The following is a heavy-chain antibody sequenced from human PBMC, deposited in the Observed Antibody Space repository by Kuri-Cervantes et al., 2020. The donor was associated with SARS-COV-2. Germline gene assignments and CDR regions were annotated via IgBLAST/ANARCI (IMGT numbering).Heavy chain of an antibody. CDR3: ARVYGGPLDY. Sequence: ASVKVSCKASGGTLSSFAINWVRQATGQGLEWMGWMNPNSGNTGYAQKFQGRVTITRNTSISTAYMELSSLRSEDTAVYYCARVYGGPLDYWGQGTLVTVSS. CDR1: GGTLSSFA. D-gene: IGHD4-23*01. V-gene: IGHV1-8*03. J-gene: IGHJ4*02. CDR2: MNPNSGNT.